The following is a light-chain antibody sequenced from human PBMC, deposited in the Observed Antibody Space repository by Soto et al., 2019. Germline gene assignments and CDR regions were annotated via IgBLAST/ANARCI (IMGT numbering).Light chain of an antibody. CDR2: KAS. Sequence: DIQMTQSPSTLSASVGDRVTITCRASQSVDRWLAWYQQRPGKAPKALIYKASNLESGVPSRFSGSGSGTGFTLTITCLQPGDLATNYCQQYTTLVTFGQGTMVEMK. J-gene: IGKJ1*01. CDR3: QQYTTLVT. V-gene: IGKV1-5*03. CDR1: QSVDRW.